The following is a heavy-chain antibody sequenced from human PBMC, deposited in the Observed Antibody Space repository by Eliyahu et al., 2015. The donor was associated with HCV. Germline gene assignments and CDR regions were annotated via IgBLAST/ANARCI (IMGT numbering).Heavy chain of an antibody. J-gene: IGHJ4*02. D-gene: IGHD6-13*01. V-gene: IGHV4-39*01. CDR3: ARLGLGSSWFY. Sequence: QLQLQESGPGLVKPSETLSLTCTVSGDSISVDHFWGWIRQPPGKGLEYIGSILYTWNTHYNPALRSRVIISVDTSKNQFSLNLSSVTAADTAVYYCARLGLGSSWFYWGQGTLVTVSS. CDR1: GDSISVDHF. CDR2: ILYTWNT.